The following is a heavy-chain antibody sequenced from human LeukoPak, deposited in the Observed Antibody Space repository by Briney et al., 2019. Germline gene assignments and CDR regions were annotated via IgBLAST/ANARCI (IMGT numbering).Heavy chain of an antibody. V-gene: IGHV4-31*03. CDR3: ARGIWYYGSGSYLDY. CDR2: IYYSGST. J-gene: IGHJ4*02. Sequence: SETLSLTCTVSGGSISSGSYYWSWIRRHPGEGLEWIGHIYYSGSTYYNPSLKNRVIISVDTCKKQFSLNLCSVTAADTAVYYCARGIWYYGSGSYLDYWGQGTLVTVSS. CDR1: GGSISSGSYY. D-gene: IGHD3-10*01.